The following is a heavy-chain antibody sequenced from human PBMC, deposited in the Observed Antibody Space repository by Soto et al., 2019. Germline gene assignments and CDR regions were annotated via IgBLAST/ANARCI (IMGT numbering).Heavy chain of an antibody. V-gene: IGHV3-23*01. CDR3: AKAELGDCDY. CDR2: ISGSGGST. J-gene: IGHJ4*02. D-gene: IGHD7-27*01. CDR1: GFTFSSYA. Sequence: GESLKISCAASGFTFSSYAMSWVRQAPGKGLEWVSAISGSGGSTYYADSVKGRFTISRDNSKNTLYLQMNSLRAEDTAVYYCAKAELGDCDYWGQGTLVTVSS.